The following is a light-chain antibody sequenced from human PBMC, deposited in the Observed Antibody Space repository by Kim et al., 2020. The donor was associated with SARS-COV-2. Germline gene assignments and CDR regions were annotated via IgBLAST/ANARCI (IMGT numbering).Light chain of an antibody. J-gene: IGLJ1*01. CDR2: QDS. CDR3: QAWDSSTYV. Sequence: VVPGQTASITCSGDKLGDKYACWYQQKPGQSPVLVIYQDSKRPSGIPERFSGSNSGNTATLTISGTQAMDEADYYCQAWDSSTYVFGTGTKVTVL. CDR1: KLGDKY. V-gene: IGLV3-1*01.